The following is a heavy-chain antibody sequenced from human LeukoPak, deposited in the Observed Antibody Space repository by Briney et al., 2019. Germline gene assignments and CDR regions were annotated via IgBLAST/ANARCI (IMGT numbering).Heavy chain of an antibody. CDR1: GFTFSGSA. CDR3: TRPDLGYCSSTSCGGGSWFDP. CDR2: IRSKANSYAT. V-gene: IGHV3-73*01. J-gene: IGHJ5*02. D-gene: IGHD2-2*01. Sequence: PGGSLRLSCAASGFTFSGSAMHWVRQASGKGLEWVGRIRSKANSYATAYAASVKGRFTISRDDSKNTAYLQMNSLKTEDTAVYYCTRPDLGYCSSTSCGGGSWFDPWGQGTLVTVSS.